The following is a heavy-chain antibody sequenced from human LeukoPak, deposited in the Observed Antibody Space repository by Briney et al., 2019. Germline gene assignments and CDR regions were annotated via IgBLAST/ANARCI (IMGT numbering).Heavy chain of an antibody. V-gene: IGHV3-64D*06. CDR3: FKGERYSYGPPSDD. Sequence: GGSLRLSCSASGFSFSSYAMHWVRQAPGKGLEYVSAITSTGATSYYAASVKGRFTMSRDNSKNTLYLQMSRLSPDETALYYCFKGERYSYGPPSDDWGQGTLVTVSS. CDR1: GFSFSSYA. D-gene: IGHD5-18*01. CDR2: ITSTGATS. J-gene: IGHJ4*02.